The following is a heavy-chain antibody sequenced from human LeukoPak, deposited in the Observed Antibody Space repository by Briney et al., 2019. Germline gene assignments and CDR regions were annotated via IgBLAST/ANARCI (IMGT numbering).Heavy chain of an antibody. V-gene: IGHV3-23*01. CDR2: ISGSGGST. J-gene: IGHJ4*02. CDR3: ARDEVAGRGAFDY. Sequence: AGSLRLSCAAAAFTFSSYAMSWVRQAPGKGLEGVSAISGSGGSTYYADSVKGRFTISRDNSKNTLYLQMNSLRAEDTAVYYCARDEVAGRGAFDYWGQGTLVTVSS. D-gene: IGHD6-19*01. CDR1: AFTFSSYA.